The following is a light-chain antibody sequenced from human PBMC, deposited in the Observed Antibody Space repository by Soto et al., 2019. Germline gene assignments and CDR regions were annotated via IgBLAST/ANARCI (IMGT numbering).Light chain of an antibody. Sequence: QSALTQPPSASGSPGQSVIISCTGTSSDVGGYNYVSWYQQHPGKAPKLIIYEVTKQPSGVPYRFSGSKSGNTASLTVSGLQTEDEADYYCSSYGGFNNVLFGGGTKLTVL. J-gene: IGLJ2*01. CDR2: EVT. CDR1: SSDVGGYNY. CDR3: SSYGGFNNVL. V-gene: IGLV2-8*01.